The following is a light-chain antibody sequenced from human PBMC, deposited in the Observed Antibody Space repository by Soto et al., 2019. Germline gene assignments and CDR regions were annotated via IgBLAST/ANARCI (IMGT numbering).Light chain of an antibody. CDR2: KVS. CDR3: MKSTFWARA. V-gene: IGKV2-30*01. CDR1: QSLIYSDGNTY. J-gene: IGKJ1*01. Sequence: DVVMTQSPLSLPVTLGQPASISCRSSQSLIYSDGNTYLNWFQQRPGQSPRRLIHKVSNRDSGVPDRFCGSGSVTDLYVNMSRVEAEDVWLYYWMKSTFWARAFGQGDKEEFK.